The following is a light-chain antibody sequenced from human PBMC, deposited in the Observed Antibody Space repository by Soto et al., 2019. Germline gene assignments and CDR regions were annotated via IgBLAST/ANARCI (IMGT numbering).Light chain of an antibody. Sequence: QSVLTQPPSVSGAPGQRVTISCTGSSSNIGAGYDVHWYQQRPGTAPKLLIFGNINRPSGVPDRFSGSKSGTSASLAITGLQAEDEGDYYCAAWDDNLGGPVFGGGTKVTVL. CDR2: GNI. CDR3: AAWDDNLGGPV. CDR1: SSNIGAGYD. V-gene: IGLV1-40*01. J-gene: IGLJ2*01.